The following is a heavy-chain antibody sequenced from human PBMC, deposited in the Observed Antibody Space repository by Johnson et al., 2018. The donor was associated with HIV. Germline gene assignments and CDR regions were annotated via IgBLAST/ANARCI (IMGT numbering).Heavy chain of an antibody. CDR3: ARDLNHFGGAFDI. CDR2: ISYDGSNK. J-gene: IGHJ3*02. V-gene: IGHV3-30*04. D-gene: IGHD3-16*01. CDR1: GFTFSSYA. Sequence: QMQLVESGGGVVQPGRSLRLSCAASGFTFSSYAMHWVRQAPGKGLEWVAVISYDGSNKYYADSVKGRFTISRDNSKNTLYLQMNSLRAEDTAVYYCARDLNHFGGAFDIWGQGTIVTVSS.